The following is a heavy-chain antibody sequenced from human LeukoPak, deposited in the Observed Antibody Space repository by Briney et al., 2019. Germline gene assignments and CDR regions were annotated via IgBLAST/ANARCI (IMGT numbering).Heavy chain of an antibody. CDR3: ASGITGT. J-gene: IGHJ5*02. V-gene: IGHV3-30*02. CDR2: IRYDGNTK. Sequence: GGSLRLSCAASGFIFSSYGMHWVHQAPGKGLEWVAFIRYDGNTKYYADSVKGRFTISRVNSKNTLYLQMNSLRVEDTAVYYCASGITGTWGQGTLVTVSS. D-gene: IGHD1-20*01. CDR1: GFIFSSYG.